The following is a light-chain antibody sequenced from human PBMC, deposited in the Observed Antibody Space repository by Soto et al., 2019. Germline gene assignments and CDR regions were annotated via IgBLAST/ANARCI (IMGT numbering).Light chain of an antibody. CDR1: SSDVGGYKY. V-gene: IGLV2-14*01. J-gene: IGLJ2*01. CDR2: EVS. Sequence: QSVLTQPASVSGSPGQSITISCTGTSSDVGGYKYVSWYQHHPGKAPDLLIYEVSNRPSGVSNRFSGSKSGNTASLTISGLQAEDEADYYCSSYTSRNTMVFGGGTQLTVL. CDR3: SSYTSRNTMV.